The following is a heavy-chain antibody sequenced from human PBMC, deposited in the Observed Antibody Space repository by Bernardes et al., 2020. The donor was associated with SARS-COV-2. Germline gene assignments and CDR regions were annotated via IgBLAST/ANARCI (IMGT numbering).Heavy chain of an antibody. CDR2: LSYDGSNK. V-gene: IGHV3-30*01. Sequence: SLPLSCPASGFTFTRYAMHWVRQAPGKGLEWVAVLSYDGSNKYYADSVKGRFTISRDNSKNTLYLQMNSLRAEDTAVYYCASAGSFDLYYYYGMDVWGQGTTVTVSS. CDR3: ASAGSFDLYYYYGMDV. CDR1: GFTFTRYA. D-gene: IGHD3-10*01. J-gene: IGHJ6*02.